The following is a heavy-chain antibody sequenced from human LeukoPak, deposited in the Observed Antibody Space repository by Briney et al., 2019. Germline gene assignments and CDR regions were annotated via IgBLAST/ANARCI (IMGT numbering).Heavy chain of an antibody. CDR1: GGTFSSYA. V-gene: IGHV1-69*04. J-gene: IGHJ3*02. CDR2: IIPILGIA. D-gene: IGHD5-12*01. Sequence: SVKVTCKASGGTFSSYAITWVRQAPGQGLEWMGRIIPILGIANYAQKFQGRVTIIADKSTSTAYMELSSLRSEDTAVYYCARDFNCGHEGNAFDIWGQGTMVTVSS. CDR3: ARDFNCGHEGNAFDI.